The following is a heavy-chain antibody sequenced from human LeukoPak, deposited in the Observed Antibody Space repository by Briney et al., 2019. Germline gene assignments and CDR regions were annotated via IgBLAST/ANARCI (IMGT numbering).Heavy chain of an antibody. CDR3: ARVGVMVGCYYGMDV. CDR2: INHSGST. CDR1: GFTFRSYS. J-gene: IGHJ6*02. V-gene: IGHV4-34*01. Sequence: PGGSLRLSCAASGFTFRSYSMNWVRQAPGKGLEWIGEINHSGSTNYNPSLKTRVTISVDTSKNQFSLKLSSVTAADTAVYYCARVGVMVGCYYGMDVWGQGTTVTVSS. D-gene: IGHD2-15*01.